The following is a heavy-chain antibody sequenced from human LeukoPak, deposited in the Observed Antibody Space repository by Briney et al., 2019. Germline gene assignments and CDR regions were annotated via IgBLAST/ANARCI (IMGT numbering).Heavy chain of an antibody. CDR3: ARRRSISWYWYFDL. CDR2: VHASGTT. CDR1: GGSISSHY. J-gene: IGHJ2*01. Sequence: PSETLSLTCTVSGGSISSHYGSWIRQPPGKGLEWIGYVHASGTTDYNPSVKSRVAISVDTSKNQLSLKLSSVTAADTALYYCARRRSISWYWYFDLWGRGTLVTVSS. V-gene: IGHV4-4*09. D-gene: IGHD6-13*01.